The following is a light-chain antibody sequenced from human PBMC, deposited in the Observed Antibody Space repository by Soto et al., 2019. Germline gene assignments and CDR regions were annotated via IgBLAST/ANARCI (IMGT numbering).Light chain of an antibody. Sequence: QSVLTQPPSASGTPGQRVTISCSGSSSNIGSNTVHWYQQLPGTAPKVLIYTDIKRPSGVPDRFSGSSSGTSASLAISGLQSEDEADYYCASWDVSRNGPAFGGGTKVTVL. CDR1: SSNIGSNT. CDR2: TDI. V-gene: IGLV1-44*01. CDR3: ASWDVSRNGPA. J-gene: IGLJ2*01.